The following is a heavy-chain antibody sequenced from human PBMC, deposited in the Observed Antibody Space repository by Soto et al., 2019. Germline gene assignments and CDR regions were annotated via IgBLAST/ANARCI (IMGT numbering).Heavy chain of an antibody. CDR2: IYYSGNT. V-gene: IGHV4-31*03. CDR1: GGSLSSGGYY. J-gene: IGHJ3*02. Sequence: QVQLQESGPGLVKPSQTLSLTCTVSGGSLSSGGYYGSCIRQHPGKGLEWIGDIYYSGNTYYNPSLNSRVTISLDTSKTQFSRQLSSVTAADTAVYYCARGLVGNWDHPDAFEIWGQGTMVTVSS. CDR3: ARGLVGNWDHPDAFEI. D-gene: IGHD7-27*01.